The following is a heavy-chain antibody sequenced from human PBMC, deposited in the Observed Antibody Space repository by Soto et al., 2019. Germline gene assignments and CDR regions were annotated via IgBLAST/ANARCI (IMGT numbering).Heavy chain of an antibody. CDR3: ARERAVSANFFDY. CDR1: GYTFTRYA. Sequence: EASVKVSCKASGYTFTRYAIHWVRQAPGQGLEWMGWINAGSGSSRYSQNFQGRVTITRDTSASTAYMELNSLVFEDTGVYFCARERAVSANFFDYWGQGTLVTVSS. J-gene: IGHJ4*02. CDR2: INAGSGSS. V-gene: IGHV1-3*01. D-gene: IGHD2-21*02.